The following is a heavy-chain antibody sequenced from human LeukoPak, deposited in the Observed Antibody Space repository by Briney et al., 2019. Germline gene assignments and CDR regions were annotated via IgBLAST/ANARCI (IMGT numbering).Heavy chain of an antibody. V-gene: IGHV4-39*01. J-gene: IGHJ3*02. CDR3: ARHSGGGNYHDPFDI. CDR2: ISYSGST. D-gene: IGHD1-26*01. CDR1: GGSISSSRYY. Sequence: PSETLSLTCTVSGGSISSSRYYWAWIRQRPGKGLDWIGSISYSGSTYYNSSLKSRLTISVDTSKNQFSLRLSSVTAADTAVYYCARHSGGGNYHDPFDIWGQGTMATVSS.